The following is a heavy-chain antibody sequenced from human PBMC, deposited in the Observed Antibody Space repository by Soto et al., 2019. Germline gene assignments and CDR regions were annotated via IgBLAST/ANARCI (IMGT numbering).Heavy chain of an antibody. D-gene: IGHD1-7*01. CDR1: GFTFSSYA. CDR2: ISGSGGRT. J-gene: IGHJ4*02. Sequence: PGGSLRLSCAVSGFTFSSYAMSWVRQAPGKGLEWVSSISGSGGRTYYAGSVEGRFTISRDNSKNTLYLQVNSLRAEDTAVYYCAKDKLHWNYIYLANCGQGTLVTVSS. CDR3: AKDKLHWNYIYLAN. V-gene: IGHV3-23*01.